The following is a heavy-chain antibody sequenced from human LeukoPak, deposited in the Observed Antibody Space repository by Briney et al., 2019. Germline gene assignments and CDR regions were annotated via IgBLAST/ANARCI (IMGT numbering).Heavy chain of an antibody. CDR1: GFTFSSYS. D-gene: IGHD3-22*01. CDR2: ISSSSNTI. V-gene: IGHV3-48*01. Sequence: PGGSLRLSCAASGFTFSSYSMNWGRQAPGKGLEWVSYISSSSNTIYYADSVKGRFTFSRDNAKNSLYLQLSSLRAEDTAVYYCARDLKTYYYDSSGYYPFYWGQGTLVTVSS. J-gene: IGHJ4*02. CDR3: ARDLKTYYYDSSGYYPFY.